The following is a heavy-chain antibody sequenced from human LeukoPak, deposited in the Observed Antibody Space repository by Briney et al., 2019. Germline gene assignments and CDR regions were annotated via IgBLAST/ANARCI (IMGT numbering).Heavy chain of an antibody. D-gene: IGHD3-10*01. CDR3: ARLELLWSMGAFDI. Sequence: SETLSLTCTVSGGSISSYYWSWIRQPPGKGLEWIGYIYYSGSTNYNPSLKSRVTISVDTSKNQFSLKLSSVTAADTAVYYCARLELLWSMGAFDIWGQGTMVTVSS. V-gene: IGHV4-59*08. CDR2: IYYSGST. CDR1: GGSISSYY. J-gene: IGHJ3*02.